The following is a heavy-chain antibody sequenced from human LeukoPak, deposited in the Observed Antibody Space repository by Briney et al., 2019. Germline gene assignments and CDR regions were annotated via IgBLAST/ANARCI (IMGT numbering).Heavy chain of an antibody. CDR1: GFTFRSYW. D-gene: IGHD5-24*01. V-gene: IGHV3-74*01. CDR2: VIRDGSFT. Sequence: GGSLRLSCAASGFTFRSYWMHWVRQAPGKGLEWVSRVIRDGSFTNYADSVKGRFTISRDNAKNTLYLQMSSLRAEDTAVYFCVRDGDDFNFDYWGQGSPVTVSS. J-gene: IGHJ4*02. CDR3: VRDGDDFNFDY.